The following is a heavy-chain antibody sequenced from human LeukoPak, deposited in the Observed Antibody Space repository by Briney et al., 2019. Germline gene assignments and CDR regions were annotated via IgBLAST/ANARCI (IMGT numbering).Heavy chain of an antibody. CDR3: ARHGQLSYYYGMDV. V-gene: IGHV4-39*01. D-gene: IGHD5-18*01. CDR2: IYYSGST. CDR1: GGSISSSSYY. J-gene: IGHJ6*02. Sequence: PSEPLSLTCTVSGGSISSSSYYWGWIRQPPGKGLEWIGSIYYSGSTYYNPSLKSRVTISVDTSKNQFSLKLSSVTAADTAVYYCARHGQLSYYYGMDVWGQGTTVTVSS.